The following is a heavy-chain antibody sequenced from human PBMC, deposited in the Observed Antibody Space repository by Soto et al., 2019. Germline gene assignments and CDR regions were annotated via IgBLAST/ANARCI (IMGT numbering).Heavy chain of an antibody. Sequence: PGESLKISCKGSGYSFTSYWISWVRQMPGKGLEWMGRIDPSDSYTNYSPSFQGHVTISADKSISTAYLQWSSLKASDTAMYYCARVMLDCSSTSCYQGPCGGDCSRSDYWGQGTLVTVSS. CDR1: GYSFTSYW. CDR3: ARVMLDCSSTSCYQGPCGGDCSRSDY. CDR2: IDPSDSYT. D-gene: IGHD2-2*01. J-gene: IGHJ4*02. V-gene: IGHV5-10-1*01.